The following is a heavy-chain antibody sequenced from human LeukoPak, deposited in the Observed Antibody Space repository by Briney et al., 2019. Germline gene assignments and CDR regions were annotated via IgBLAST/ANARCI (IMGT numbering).Heavy chain of an antibody. J-gene: IGHJ3*02. D-gene: IGHD3-10*01. Sequence: ASVKVSCKASGYTFTGYYMHWVRQAPGQGLEWMGWINPNSGGTNYAQKFQGWVTMTRDTSISTAYMELSRLRSDDTAVYYCARDISSGSQDAFGIWGQGTMVTVSS. CDR3: ARDISSGSQDAFGI. CDR1: GYTFTGYY. CDR2: INPNSGGT. V-gene: IGHV1-2*04.